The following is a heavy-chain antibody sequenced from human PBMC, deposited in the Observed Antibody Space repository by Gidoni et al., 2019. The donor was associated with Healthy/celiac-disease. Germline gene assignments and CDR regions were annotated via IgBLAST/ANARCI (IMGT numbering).Heavy chain of an antibody. J-gene: IGHJ4*02. CDR3: ARHGSEWELLLLLDY. D-gene: IGHD1-26*01. CDR1: GYSFTSYW. CDR2: IYPGDSDT. V-gene: IGHV5-51*01. Sequence: EVQLVQSGAEVKNPGESLKISCKGSGYSFTSYWIGWVRQMPGKGLEWMGIIYPGDSDTRYSPSFQGQVTISADKSISTAYLQWSSLKASDTAMYYCARHGSEWELLLLLDYWGQGTLVTVSS.